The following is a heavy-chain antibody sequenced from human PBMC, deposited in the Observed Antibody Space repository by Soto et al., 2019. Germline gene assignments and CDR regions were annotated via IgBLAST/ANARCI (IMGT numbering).Heavy chain of an antibody. D-gene: IGHD1-7*01. J-gene: IGHJ4*02. V-gene: IGHV1-24*01. CDR3: APSPERTWNLVYSDFDV. CDR2: FDPEDGET. Sequence: ASVKVSCKVSGYTLTELSMHWVRQAPGKGLEWMGGFDPEDGETIYAQKLQGRVTMTEDTSTDTAYMELSSLRSEDTAVYYCAPSPERTWNLVYSDFDVWGQGTLVTVSS. CDR1: GYTLTELS.